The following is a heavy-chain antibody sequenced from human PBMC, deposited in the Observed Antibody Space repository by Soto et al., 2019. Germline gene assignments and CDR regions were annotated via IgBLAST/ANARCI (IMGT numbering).Heavy chain of an antibody. J-gene: IGHJ4*01. CDR2: ISYDGGGK. CDR3: ARDPAGTYFFDY. Sequence: QVQLVESGGGVVQPGRSLRLSCAASGFTFSSYAIHWVRQAPGKGLEWVAAISYDGGGKYYADSVKGRFTISRDNSKDTLYLKVNSLRGEDTAVYYCARDPAGTYFFDYWGHGTLVTVSS. V-gene: IGHV3-30-3*01. CDR1: GFTFSSYA.